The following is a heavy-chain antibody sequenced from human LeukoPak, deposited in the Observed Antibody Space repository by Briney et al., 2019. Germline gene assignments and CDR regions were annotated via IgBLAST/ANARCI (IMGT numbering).Heavy chain of an antibody. CDR1: GFTFSSYA. CDR3: ARDSVHGYYDSSGYSTLFDY. J-gene: IGHJ4*02. D-gene: IGHD3-22*01. CDR2: ISGSGGST. Sequence: GGSLRLSCAASGFTFSSYAMSWVRQAPGKGLEWVSAISGSGGSTYYADSVKGRFTISRDNAKNSLYLHMYSLRAEDTAVYYCARDSVHGYYDSSGYSTLFDYWGQGTLVTVSS. V-gene: IGHV3-23*01.